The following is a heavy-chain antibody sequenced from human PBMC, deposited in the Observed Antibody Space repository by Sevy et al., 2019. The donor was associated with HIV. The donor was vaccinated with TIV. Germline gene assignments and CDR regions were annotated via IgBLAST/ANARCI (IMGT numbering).Heavy chain of an antibody. V-gene: IGHV3-23*01. CDR3: AKGLYDFWSGYPYYFDY. CDR2: ISGSGGST. J-gene: IGHJ4*02. D-gene: IGHD3-3*01. CDR1: GFTFSSYA. Sequence: GGSLRLSCAASGFTFSSYAMSWVRQAPGKGLEWVSAISGSGGSTYYADSVKGRFTISRDNFKNTLYLQMNSLRAEDTAVYYCAKGLYDFWSGYPYYFDYWGQGTLVTVSS.